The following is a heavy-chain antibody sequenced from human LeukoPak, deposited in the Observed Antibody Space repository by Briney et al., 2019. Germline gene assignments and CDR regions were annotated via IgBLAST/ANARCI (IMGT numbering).Heavy chain of an antibody. CDR1: GFTFSSYA. V-gene: IGHV3-23*01. D-gene: IGHD3-22*01. Sequence: GGSLRLSCAASGFTFSSYAMSWVRQAPGKGLEWVSAISGSGGSTYYADSVKGRFTISRDNSKNTLYLQMNSLRAEDTVVYYCAKDYYDSSGHYYFDYWGQGTLVTVSS. J-gene: IGHJ4*02. CDR3: AKDYYDSSGHYYFDY. CDR2: ISGSGGST.